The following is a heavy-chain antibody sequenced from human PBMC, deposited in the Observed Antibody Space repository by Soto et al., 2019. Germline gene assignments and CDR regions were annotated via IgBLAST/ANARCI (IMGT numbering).Heavy chain of an antibody. J-gene: IGHJ5*02. CDR2: ISWNSGSI. CDR3: AKDIYYGDYVGGYNWFDH. CDR1: GFTFDDYA. V-gene: IGHV3-9*01. Sequence: EVQLVESGGGLVQPGRSLRLSCAASGFTFDDYAMHWVWQAPGKGLEWVSGISWNSGSIGYADSVKGRFTISRDNAKNSLYLQINSLRAEDTALYYCAKDIYYGDYVGGYNWFDHWGQGTLVTVSS. D-gene: IGHD4-17*01.